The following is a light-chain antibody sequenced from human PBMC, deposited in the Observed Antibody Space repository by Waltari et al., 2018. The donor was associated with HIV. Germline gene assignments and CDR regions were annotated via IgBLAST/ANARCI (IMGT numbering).Light chain of an antibody. CDR1: NIGSKS. V-gene: IGLV3-21*04. Sequence: SYVLTQPPSVSVAPGKTARITCGGNNIGSKSVHWYQQKPGQAPVLVIYYDSDRPSGIPERFSGSNSGNTATLTISRVEAGDEADYYCQVWVTSTDHVVFAGGTQLTVL. J-gene: IGLJ2*01. CDR3: QVWVTSTDHVV. CDR2: YDS.